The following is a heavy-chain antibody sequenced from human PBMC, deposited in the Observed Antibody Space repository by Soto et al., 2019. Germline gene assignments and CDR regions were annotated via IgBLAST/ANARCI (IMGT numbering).Heavy chain of an antibody. CDR3: ARDRDYGDSRVYYYYGMDV. CDR1: GYTFTSYY. Sequence: SVKVSCKASGYTFTSYYMHWVRQAPGQGLEWMGGIIPIFGTANYAQKFQGRVTITADESTSTAYMELSSLRSEDTAVYYCARDRDYGDSRVYYYYGMDVWGQGTTVTVSS. CDR2: IIPIFGTA. J-gene: IGHJ6*02. D-gene: IGHD4-17*01. V-gene: IGHV1-69*13.